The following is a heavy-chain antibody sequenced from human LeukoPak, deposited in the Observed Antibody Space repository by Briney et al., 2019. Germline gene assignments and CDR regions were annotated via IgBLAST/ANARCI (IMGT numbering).Heavy chain of an antibody. V-gene: IGHV3-7*01. CDR1: GFTFSICW. D-gene: IGHD3-10*01. CDR2: IKQDGSEK. CDR3: ARVRPGTYFDY. J-gene: IGHJ4*02. Sequence: GGSLRLSCAASGFTFSICWRGWVRQAPGKGLEWVATIKQDGSEKFYVDSVKGRFTISRDNAKNSLYLQMNSLRADDTAVYYCARVRPGTYFDYWGQGTLVTVSS.